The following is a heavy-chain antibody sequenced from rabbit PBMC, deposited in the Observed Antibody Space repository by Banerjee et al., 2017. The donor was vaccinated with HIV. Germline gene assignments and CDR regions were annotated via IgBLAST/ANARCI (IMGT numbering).Heavy chain of an antibody. V-gene: IGHV1S45*01. D-gene: IGHD4-2*01. Sequence: QEQLVESGGGLVKPGASLTLTCTASGFSFNNNYYMCWVRQAPGKGLEWIGCIYPGSSGNTYYASWAKGRFTISKTSSTTVTLQMTSLTAADTATYFCARDYAGAIGYSYRYFNLWGPGTLVTVS. CDR1: GFSFNNNYY. J-gene: IGHJ4*01. CDR3: ARDYAGAIGYSYRYFNL. CDR2: IYPGSSGNT.